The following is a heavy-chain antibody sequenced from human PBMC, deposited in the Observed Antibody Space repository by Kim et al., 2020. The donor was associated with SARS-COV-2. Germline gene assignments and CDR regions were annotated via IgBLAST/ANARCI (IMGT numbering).Heavy chain of an antibody. Sequence: NPSRKSRVTISVDKSKNQFALKLSSVTAADTAVYFCARVGGSYSSVDYWGQGTLVTVSS. V-gene: IGHV4-4*01. D-gene: IGHD1-26*01. CDR3: ARVGGSYSSVDY. J-gene: IGHJ4*02.